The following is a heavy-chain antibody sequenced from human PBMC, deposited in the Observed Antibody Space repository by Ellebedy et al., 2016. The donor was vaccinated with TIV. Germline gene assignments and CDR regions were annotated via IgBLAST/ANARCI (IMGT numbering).Heavy chain of an antibody. V-gene: IGHV1-18*04. CDR1: GYTLFYYG. CDR2: INTYNGNT. Sequence: ASVKVSXXASGYTLFYYGINWVRQAPGQGLEWMGWINTYNGNTDYAQKFQGRVTMTTDTSTGTAYMELRSLTSDDTAVYYCARLPCGSTSCGGAAFDIWGQGTMVTVSS. D-gene: IGHD2-2*01. J-gene: IGHJ3*02. CDR3: ARLPCGSTSCGGAAFDI.